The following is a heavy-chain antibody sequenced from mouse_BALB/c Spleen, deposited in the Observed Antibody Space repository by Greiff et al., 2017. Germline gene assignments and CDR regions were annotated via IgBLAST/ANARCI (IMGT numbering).Heavy chain of an antibody. J-gene: IGHJ4*01. D-gene: IGHD3-2*01. CDR2: IYPGNSDT. V-gene: IGHV1-5*01. Sequence: DVQLQESGTVLARPGASVKMSCKASGYTFTSYWMHWVKQRPGQGLEWIGAIYPGNSDTSYNQKFKGKAKLTAVTSTSTAYMELSSLTNEDSAVYYGTKTFHEDYYAMDYWGQGTSVTGSA. CDR3: TKTFHEDYYAMDY. CDR1: GYTFTSYW.